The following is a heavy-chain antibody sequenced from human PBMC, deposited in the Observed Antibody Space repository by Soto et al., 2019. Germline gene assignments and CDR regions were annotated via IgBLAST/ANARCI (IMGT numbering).Heavy chain of an antibody. Sequence: EVQLVESGGGLVQPGGSLRLSCEASGFTFNRHWMSWVRQAPGKGLEWVANINEDGSKKNYVDSVRGRFTISRDNAKNALSLQMNSLRAEDTALYYCARTDSTGEGFGYWGQGTRITVSS. V-gene: IGHV3-7*01. CDR3: ARTDSTGEGFGY. CDR2: INEDGSKK. CDR1: GFTFNRHW. D-gene: IGHD1-1*01. J-gene: IGHJ4*02.